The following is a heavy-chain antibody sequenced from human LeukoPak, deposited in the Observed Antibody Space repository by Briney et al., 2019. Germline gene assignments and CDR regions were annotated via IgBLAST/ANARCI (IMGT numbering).Heavy chain of an antibody. Sequence: GGSLRLSCAASGLAVSSNYMSWVRQAPGKGLEWVSIIYSGGSTEYTDSVKGRFAISRDNSKNRVYLQMNSLRAEDTDVYYCARGDSGSWNYKRGFDYWGQGTLVTVSS. J-gene: IGHJ4*02. V-gene: IGHV3-53*01. CDR2: IYSGGST. CDR3: ARGDSGSWNYKRGFDY. D-gene: IGHD1-26*01. CDR1: GLAVSSNY.